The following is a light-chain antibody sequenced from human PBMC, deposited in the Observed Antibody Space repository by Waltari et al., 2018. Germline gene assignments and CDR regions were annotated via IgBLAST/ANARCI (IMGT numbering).Light chain of an antibody. CDR2: DAS. V-gene: IGKV1-33*01. CDR3: QQYDNLPLT. J-gene: IGKJ4*01. CDR1: KDISNY. Sequence: IQMTQSPSSLYASVGDRVTNTCQASKDISNYLNWYKQKPGKDPKHLFYDASNLETGVPSRFSGSGSGTDVTLTISSLQPEDIATYYCQQYDNLPLTFGGGTKVEIK.